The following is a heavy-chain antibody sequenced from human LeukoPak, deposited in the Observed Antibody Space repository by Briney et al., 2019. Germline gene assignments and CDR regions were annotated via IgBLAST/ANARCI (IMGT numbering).Heavy chain of an antibody. CDR3: ARTTEAHSWRTRYYDYYMDV. CDR1: GGSISSTSYY. CDR2: IYYSGST. D-gene: IGHD6-13*01. J-gene: IGHJ6*03. Sequence: SETLSLTCTVSGGSISSTSYYWSWIRQPPGKGLEWIGYIYYSGSTNYNPSLRSRVTISVDTSKNQFSLKLSSVTAADTAVYYCARTTEAHSWRTRYYDYYMDVWGKGTTVTVSS. V-gene: IGHV4-61*01.